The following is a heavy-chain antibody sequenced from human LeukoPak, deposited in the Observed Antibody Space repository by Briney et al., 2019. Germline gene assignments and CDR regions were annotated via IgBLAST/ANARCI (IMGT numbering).Heavy chain of an antibody. Sequence: SETLSLTCTVSGGSISSYYWSWIRQPPGKGLKWIGHIYYSGSTNYNPSLKSRVTISVDTSKNQFSLKLNSVTAADTAVYYCARVPPRSSGWYFFDYWGQGTLVTISS. CDR2: IYYSGST. CDR3: ARVPPRSSGWYFFDY. D-gene: IGHD6-19*01. V-gene: IGHV4-59*01. J-gene: IGHJ4*02. CDR1: GGSISSYY.